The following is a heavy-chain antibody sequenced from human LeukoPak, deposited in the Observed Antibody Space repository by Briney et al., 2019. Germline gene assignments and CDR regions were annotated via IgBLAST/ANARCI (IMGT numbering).Heavy chain of an antibody. V-gene: IGHV3-23*01. CDR3: AKRGVVIRVILVGFHKEAYYFDS. CDR2: ISDSGGST. CDR1: GNTLSNYG. Sequence: GGSLRLSCAVSGNTLSNYGMSWVRQAPGKGLEWVAGISDSGGSTKYADSVKGRFTISRDNPRNTLHLQMNSMRAEDTAVYFCAKRGVVIRVILVGFHKEAYYFDSWGQGALVTVSS. D-gene: IGHD3-22*01. J-gene: IGHJ4*02.